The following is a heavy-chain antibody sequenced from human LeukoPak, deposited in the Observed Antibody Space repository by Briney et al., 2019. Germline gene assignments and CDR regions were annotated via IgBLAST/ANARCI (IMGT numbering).Heavy chain of an antibody. Sequence: SETLSLTCAVYGGSFSGYYCNWIRQPPGQRPEWIGYISYIGSTNYHPSLKRRVTMSVDLSKNQFSLKLSSVTAADTAVYYCARASGADRPSDYWGQGTLVTVSS. CDR3: ARASGADRPSDY. J-gene: IGHJ4*02. V-gene: IGHV4-59*01. D-gene: IGHD3-10*01. CDR1: GGSFSGYY. CDR2: ISYIGST.